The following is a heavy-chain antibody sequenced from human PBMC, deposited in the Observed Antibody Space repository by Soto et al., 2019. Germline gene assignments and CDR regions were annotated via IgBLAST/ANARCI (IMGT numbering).Heavy chain of an antibody. V-gene: IGHV1-18*01. J-gene: IGHJ4*02. Sequence: QVQLVQSGAEVKKPGASVKVSCKASGYTFTSYGISWVRQAPGQGLEWMGWINAYNGNTNYAQQLQVRVTMTTDTSTGTAYMELTSLRSDDTAVYYCARDAGVSGELYYWGQGTLITVSS. CDR3: ARDAGVSGELYY. CDR1: GYTFTSYG. CDR2: INAYNGNT. D-gene: IGHD1-26*01.